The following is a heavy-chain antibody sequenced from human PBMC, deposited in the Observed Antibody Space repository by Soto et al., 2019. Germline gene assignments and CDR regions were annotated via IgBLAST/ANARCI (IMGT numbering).Heavy chain of an antibody. CDR2: IIPIFGTA. J-gene: IGHJ6*02. CDR3: ARGGIVGATTTGDYYYYGMDV. Sequence: SVQVCCSASRDTFSRPAISCLREAPGKGLEWMGGIIPIFGTANYAQKFQGRVTITADESTSTAYMELSSLRSEDTAVYYCARGGIVGATTTGDYYYYGMDVWGQGTTVTVSS. V-gene: IGHV1-69*13. D-gene: IGHD1-26*01. CDR1: RDTFSRPA.